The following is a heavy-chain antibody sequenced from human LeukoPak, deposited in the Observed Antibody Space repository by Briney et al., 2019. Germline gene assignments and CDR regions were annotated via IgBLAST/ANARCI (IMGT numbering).Heavy chain of an antibody. V-gene: IGHV1-2*02. CDR1: GCTFTGYY. CDR2: INPNSGGT. CDR3: ARGQTIVLMVYAILGY. D-gene: IGHD2-8*01. Sequence: GASVKVSCKAPGCTFTGYYMHWVRQAPGQGLEWMGWINPNSGGTNYAQKFQGMVTMTRDTSISTAYMELSRLRSDDTAVYYCARGQTIVLMVYAILGYWGQGTLVTVSS. J-gene: IGHJ4*02.